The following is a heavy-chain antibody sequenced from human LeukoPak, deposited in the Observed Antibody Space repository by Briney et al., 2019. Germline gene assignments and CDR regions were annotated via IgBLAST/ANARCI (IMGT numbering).Heavy chain of an antibody. Sequence: PSETLSLTCTVSGGSISSYYWSWIRQPPGEGLEWIGYIYYSGSTNYNPSLKSRVTISVDTSKNQFSLKLSSVTAADTAVYYCAGGYCSGGSCYSVYYYYMDVWGKGTTVTVSS. V-gene: IGHV4-59*01. CDR2: IYYSGST. CDR3: AGGYCSGGSCYSVYYYYMDV. D-gene: IGHD2-15*01. CDR1: GGSISSYY. J-gene: IGHJ6*03.